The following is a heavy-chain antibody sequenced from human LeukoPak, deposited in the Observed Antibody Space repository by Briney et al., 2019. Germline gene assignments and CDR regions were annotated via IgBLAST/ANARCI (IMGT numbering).Heavy chain of an antibody. Sequence: SVKVSCKASGGTFSSYAISWVRQAPGQGLEWMGRIIPLFGTANYAQKFQGRVTITTDESTSTAYMELSSLRSEDTAVYYCAGDYDILTGYYHDAFDIWGQGTMVTVSS. CDR3: AGDYDILTGYYHDAFDI. CDR1: GGTFSSYA. V-gene: IGHV1-69*05. CDR2: IIPLFGTA. J-gene: IGHJ3*02. D-gene: IGHD3-9*01.